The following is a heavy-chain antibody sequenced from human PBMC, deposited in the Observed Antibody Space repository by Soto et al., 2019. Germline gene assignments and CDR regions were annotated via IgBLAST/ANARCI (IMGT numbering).Heavy chain of an antibody. Sequence: PSETLSLTCTVSGGSIRNYYWSWMRQPPGKGLEWIGYIYYSGSTNYNPSLKSRVTISVDTSKNQLSLKLSSVTAADTAVYYCARHYYGSGSYTWFDPWGQGTLVTVS. V-gene: IGHV4-59*08. CDR2: IYYSGST. CDR1: GGSIRNYY. D-gene: IGHD3-10*01. CDR3: ARHYYGSGSYTWFDP. J-gene: IGHJ5*02.